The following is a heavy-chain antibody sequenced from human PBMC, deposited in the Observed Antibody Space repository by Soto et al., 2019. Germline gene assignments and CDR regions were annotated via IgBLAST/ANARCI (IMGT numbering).Heavy chain of an antibody. Sequence: ESGGGVVQPGRSLRLSCAASGFTFSSNGMHWVRQAPGKGLEWVAVISYDGINKYYADSVKGRFTISRDNSKNTLYLQMNSLRPEDTAVYYCAKDRFYGSGRQGYFDYWGQGTLVTVSS. CDR3: AKDRFYGSGRQGYFDY. J-gene: IGHJ4*02. V-gene: IGHV3-30*18. CDR1: GFTFSSNG. D-gene: IGHD3-10*01. CDR2: ISYDGINK.